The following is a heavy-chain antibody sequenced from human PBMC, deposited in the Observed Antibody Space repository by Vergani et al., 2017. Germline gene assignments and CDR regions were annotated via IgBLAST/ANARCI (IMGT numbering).Heavy chain of an antibody. CDR2: IYSGDET. V-gene: IGHV3-66*02. D-gene: IGHD3-10*01. CDR1: GFTFSTYA. Sequence: EVQLLESGGSLKQPGGSVRLSCAASGFTFSTYAMHWVRQAPGKGLEWVSHIYSGDETYYADSVKSRVTISRDTSKNTLHLQINNLRVEDTAVYYCARGNYYGSGTYVYPWGQGTLVTVSS. CDR3: ARGNYYGSGTYVYP. J-gene: IGHJ5*02.